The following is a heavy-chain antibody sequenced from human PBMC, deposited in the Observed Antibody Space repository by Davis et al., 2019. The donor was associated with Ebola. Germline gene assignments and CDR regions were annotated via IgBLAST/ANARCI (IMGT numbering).Heavy chain of an antibody. CDR3: AKDKNYDFWSGYPHDAFDI. J-gene: IGHJ3*02. CDR2: ISGSGGST. CDR1: GFTFSSYA. D-gene: IGHD3-3*01. V-gene: IGHV3-23*01. Sequence: PGGSLRLSCAASGFTFSSYAMSWVRQAPEKGLEWVSAISGSGGSTYCADSVKGRFTISRDNSKNTLYLQMNSLRAEDTAIYYCAKDKNYDFWSGYPHDAFDIWGQGTMVTVSS.